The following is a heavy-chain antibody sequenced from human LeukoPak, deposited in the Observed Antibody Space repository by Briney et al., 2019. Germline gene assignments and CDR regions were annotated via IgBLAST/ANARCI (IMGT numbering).Heavy chain of an antibody. J-gene: IGHJ4*02. D-gene: IGHD3-22*01. Sequence: RGGSLRLSCAASGFTFSSYAMSWVRQAPGKGREWVSAISGSGGSTYYADSVKGRFTISRDNSKNTLYLQMNSLRAEDTAVYYCAKNYYDSSGYYYFDYWGQGTLVTVSS. V-gene: IGHV3-23*01. CDR2: ISGSGGST. CDR3: AKNYYDSSGYYYFDY. CDR1: GFTFSSYA.